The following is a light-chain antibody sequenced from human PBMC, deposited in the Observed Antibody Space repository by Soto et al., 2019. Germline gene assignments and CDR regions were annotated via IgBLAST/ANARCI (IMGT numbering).Light chain of an antibody. V-gene: IGKV3-15*01. Sequence: EVVVTQSPDTLSLSPGERATLSCRASQSLSSNLAWYQQKPGQAPRLLIYGASTRATGIPARFSGSGSGTEFTLTISSLQSEDFAVYYCQQYNDWPRRLTFGGGTKV. CDR1: QSLSSN. J-gene: IGKJ4*01. CDR3: QQYNDWPRRLT. CDR2: GAS.